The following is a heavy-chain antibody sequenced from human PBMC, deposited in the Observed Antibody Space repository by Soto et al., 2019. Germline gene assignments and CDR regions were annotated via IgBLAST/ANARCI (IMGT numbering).Heavy chain of an antibody. V-gene: IGHV4-34*01. D-gene: IGHD3-10*01. CDR1: GFTFSSYS. CDR2: INHSGST. J-gene: IGHJ5*02. Sequence: KPGGSLRLCCAASGFTFSSYSMSWIRQPPGKGLEWIGEINHSGSTNYNPSLKSRVTISVDTSKNQFSLKLSSVTAADTAVYYCARVAAYYYGPGNTACGQGPLVTVSS. CDR3: ARVAAYYYGPGNTA.